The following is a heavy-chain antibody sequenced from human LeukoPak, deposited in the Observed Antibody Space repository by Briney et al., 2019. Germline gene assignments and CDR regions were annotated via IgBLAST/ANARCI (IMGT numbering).Heavy chain of an antibody. J-gene: IGHJ4*02. CDR1: GYTFTSYG. CDR3: ARDWENWNDEDYFDY. CDR2: ISAYNGNT. D-gene: IGHD1-1*01. V-gene: IGHV1-18*01. Sequence: ASVKVSCKASGYTFTSYGISWVRPAPGQGLERMGWISAYNGNTNYAQKLQGRVTMTTDTSTSTAYMELRSLRSDDTAVHYCARDWENWNDEDYFDYWGQGTLVTVSS.